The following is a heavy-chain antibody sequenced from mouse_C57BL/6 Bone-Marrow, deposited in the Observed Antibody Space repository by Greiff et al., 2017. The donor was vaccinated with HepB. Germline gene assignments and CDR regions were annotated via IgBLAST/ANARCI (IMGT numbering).Heavy chain of an antibody. Sequence: EVQLVESGGGLVKPGGSLKLSCAASGFTFSDYGMHWVRQAPEKGLEGVAYISSGSSTIYYADTVKGRFTISRDNAKNTLFLQMTSLRSEDTAMYYCLYYGSSPYWYFDVWGTGTTVTVSS. CDR1: GFTFSDYG. V-gene: IGHV5-17*01. CDR3: LYYGSSPYWYFDV. J-gene: IGHJ1*03. CDR2: ISSGSSTI. D-gene: IGHD1-1*01.